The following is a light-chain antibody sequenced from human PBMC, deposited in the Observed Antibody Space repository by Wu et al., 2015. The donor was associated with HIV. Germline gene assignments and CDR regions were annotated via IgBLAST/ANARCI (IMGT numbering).Light chain of an antibody. CDR3: QQYYTFPLT. Sequence: DIQMTQSPSTLSASVGDRVTLTCRASQSLSSWLAWYQHKPGKAPKLLIYKASSLETGVPSRFSGSGSGTEFTLTISSLQPDDFATYYCQQYYTFPLTFGGGTKVEIK. V-gene: IGKV1-5*03. J-gene: IGKJ4*01. CDR2: KAS. CDR1: QSLSSW.